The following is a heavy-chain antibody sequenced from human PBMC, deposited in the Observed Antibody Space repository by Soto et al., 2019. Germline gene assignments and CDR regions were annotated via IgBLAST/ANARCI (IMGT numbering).Heavy chain of an antibody. CDR3: ARVRVLSVTMALNSRWWFAP. CDR1: GGSISSGGYY. J-gene: IGHJ5*02. Sequence: PSETLSLTCTVSGGSISSGGYYWSWIRQHPGKGLEWIGYIYYSGSTYYNPSLKSRVTISVDTSKNQFSLKLSSVTAADTAVYYCARVRVLSVTMALNSRWWFAPWGQGTLVTVSS. D-gene: IGHD4-17*01. CDR2: IYYSGST. V-gene: IGHV4-31*03.